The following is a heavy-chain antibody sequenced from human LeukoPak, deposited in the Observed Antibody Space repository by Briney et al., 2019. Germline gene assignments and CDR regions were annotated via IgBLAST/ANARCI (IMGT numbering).Heavy chain of an antibody. V-gene: IGHV3-66*01. Sequence: GGSLRLSCAASGFTVSSNYMSWVRQAPGKGLGWVSSIYIGGSTYYADSVKGRFTISRDNPNNTLYLQMNSLKTEDTAVYYCTFKWDDVGGIDIWGQGTMVTVSS. CDR3: TFKWDDVGGIDI. CDR1: GFTVSSNY. D-gene: IGHD1-26*01. J-gene: IGHJ3*02. CDR2: IYIGGST.